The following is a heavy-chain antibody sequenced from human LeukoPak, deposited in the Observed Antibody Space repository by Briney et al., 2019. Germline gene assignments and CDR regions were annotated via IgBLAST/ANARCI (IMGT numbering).Heavy chain of an antibody. J-gene: IGHJ6*03. CDR1: GYTFTSYD. V-gene: IGHV1-8*03. Sequence: ASVKVSCKASGYTFTSYDINWVRQATGQGLEWMGCMNPNSGNTGYAQKFQGRVAITRNTSISTAYMELSSLRSEDTAVYYCARVKQQLVFYYMDVWGKGTTVTVSS. CDR3: ARVKQQLVFYYMDV. CDR2: MNPNSGNT. D-gene: IGHD6-13*01.